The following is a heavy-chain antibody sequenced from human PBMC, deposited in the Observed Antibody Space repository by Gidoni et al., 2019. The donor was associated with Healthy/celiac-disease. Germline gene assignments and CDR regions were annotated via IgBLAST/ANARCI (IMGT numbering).Heavy chain of an antibody. V-gene: IGHV3-15*01. D-gene: IGHD2-15*01. CDR2: IKSKTDGGTT. CDR3: TTYIVVVVAATSTDY. J-gene: IGHJ4*02. CDR1: GFTFSNAW. Sequence: EVQLVESGGGLVKPGGSLRLSCAASGFTFSNAWMSWVRQAPGKGLGWVGRIKSKTDGGTTDYAAPVKGRFTISRDDSKNTLYLQMNSLKTEDTAVYYCTTYIVVVVAATSTDYWGQGTLVTVSS.